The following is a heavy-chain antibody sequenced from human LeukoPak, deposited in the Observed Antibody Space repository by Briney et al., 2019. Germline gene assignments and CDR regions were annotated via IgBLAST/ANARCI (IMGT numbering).Heavy chain of an antibody. CDR2: IYYSGST. J-gene: IGHJ5*01. CDR1: GGSISSYY. CDR3: ARVGYSGYDFDF. D-gene: IGHD5-12*01. Sequence: PSETLSLTCTVSGGSISSYYWSWIRQPPGKGLEWIGYIYYSGSTYYNPSLKSRVTISVDTSKNQFSLKLSSVTAADTAVYYCARVGYSGYDFDFWGQGTLVTVSS. V-gene: IGHV4-59*06.